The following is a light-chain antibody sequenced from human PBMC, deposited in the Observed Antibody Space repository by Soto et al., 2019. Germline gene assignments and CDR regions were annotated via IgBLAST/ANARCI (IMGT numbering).Light chain of an antibody. V-gene: IGLV1-44*01. Sequence: QSVPTQPPSASETPGQRVSISCSGSSSNIGGNTVNWYQQIPGTAPKLLIYSTNQRPSGVPDRFSGSKSGTAASLAISGLRSEDEADYYCAAWDDSLHGPVFGGGTKLTVL. CDR3: AAWDDSLHGPV. J-gene: IGLJ3*02. CDR2: STN. CDR1: SSNIGGNT.